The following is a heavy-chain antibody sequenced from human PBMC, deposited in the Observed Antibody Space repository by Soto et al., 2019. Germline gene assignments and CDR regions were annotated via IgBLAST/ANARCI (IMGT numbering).Heavy chain of an antibody. J-gene: IGHJ6*02. CDR2: ISGSGGST. CDR1: GFTFSSYA. V-gene: IGHV3-23*01. Sequence: GGSLRLSCPASGFTFSSYAMSWVRQAPGKGLEWVSAISGSGGSTYYADSVKGRFTISRDNSKNTLYLQMNSLRAEDTAVYYCARFIVVVPAAHAYYYYYGMDVWGQGTTVTVSS. CDR3: ARFIVVVPAAHAYYYYYGMDV. D-gene: IGHD2-2*01.